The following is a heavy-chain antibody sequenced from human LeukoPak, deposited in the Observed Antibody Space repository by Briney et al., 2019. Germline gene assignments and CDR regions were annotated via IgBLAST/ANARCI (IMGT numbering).Heavy chain of an antibody. V-gene: IGHV3-23*01. CDR3: AKDFWSGYYPNY. D-gene: IGHD3-3*01. CDR1: GFTFSSYA. CDR2: ISGSGGNT. Sequence: PGGSLRLSCAASGFTFSSYAMSWVRQAPGKGLEWVSSISGSGGNTYYADSVKGRFTISRDNSKNTLFLQMNSLRAEDTAIYYCAKDFWSGYYPNYWGQGTLVTVSS. J-gene: IGHJ4*02.